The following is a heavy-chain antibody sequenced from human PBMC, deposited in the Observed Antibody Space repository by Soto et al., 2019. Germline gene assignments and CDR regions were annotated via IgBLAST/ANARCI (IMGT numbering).Heavy chain of an antibody. V-gene: IGHV4-31*03. Sequence: QVQLQESGPGLVKASQTLSLTCTVSGGSIRNGNYYWSWLRQLPGKGLEWIGNIYYIGTTSYNPSLKSRVIISIDTSKNQFSLELTSVLAADTAVYYCAKNETTRPGFDPWCQGTLVTVSS. D-gene: IGHD1-1*01. CDR2: IYYIGTT. CDR3: AKNETTRPGFDP. J-gene: IGHJ5*02. CDR1: GGSIRNGNYY.